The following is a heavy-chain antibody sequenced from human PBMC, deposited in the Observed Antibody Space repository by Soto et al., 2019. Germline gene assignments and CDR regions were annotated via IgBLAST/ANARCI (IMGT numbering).Heavy chain of an antibody. CDR3: AKRRGGNPDDWFDP. D-gene: IGHD2-15*01. CDR1: GGSISSGGYS. Sequence: TLSLTCAVSGGSISSGGYSWSWIRQPPGKGLEWIGYIYHSGSTKYSPSFQGQVTISADKSVNTAYLQWISLKASDTAMYYCAKRRGGNPDDWFDPWGQGTLVTVSS. J-gene: IGHJ5*02. CDR2: IYHSGST. V-gene: IGHV4-30-2*01.